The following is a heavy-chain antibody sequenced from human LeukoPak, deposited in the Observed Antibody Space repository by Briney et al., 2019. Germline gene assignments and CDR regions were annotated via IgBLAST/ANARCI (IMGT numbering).Heavy chain of an antibody. V-gene: IGHV1-46*01. CDR3: ARDTSVKTYYDFWSAPSGYYYYGMDV. D-gene: IGHD3-3*01. CDR1: GYTFTSYY. Sequence: ASVKVSCTASGYTFTSYYMHWVRQAPGQGLEWMGLINPSGGSTSYAQKFQGRVTMTRDTSTSTVYMELSSLRSEDTAVYYCARDTSVKTYYDFWSAPSGYYYYGMDVWGQGTTVTVSS. J-gene: IGHJ6*02. CDR2: INPSGGST.